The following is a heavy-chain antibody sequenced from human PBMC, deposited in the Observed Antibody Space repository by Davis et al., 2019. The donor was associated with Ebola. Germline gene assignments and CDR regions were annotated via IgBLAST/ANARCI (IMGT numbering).Heavy chain of an antibody. CDR2: INPHNGNT. J-gene: IGHJ5*02. Sequence: AASVKVSCKASGYTFTSYAMNWVRQAPGQGLEWMGWINPHNGNTNYAQNVQGRVTVTTDTSTSTAYMELSSLRSDDTAVYYCARDIATSNWFDPWGQGTLVTVSS. D-gene: IGHD6-13*01. V-gene: IGHV1-18*01. CDR3: ARDIATSNWFDP. CDR1: GYTFTSYA.